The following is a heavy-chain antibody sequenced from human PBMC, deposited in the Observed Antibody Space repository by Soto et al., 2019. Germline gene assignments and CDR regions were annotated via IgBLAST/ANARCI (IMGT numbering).Heavy chain of an antibody. Sequence: SETLSLTCTVSGGSISSYYWSWIRQPAGKGLEWIGRIYTSGSTNYNPSLKSRVTMSVDTSKNQFSLKLSSVTAADTAVYYCARDGEPDFWSGYYFYYGMDVWGQGTTVTVSS. V-gene: IGHV4-4*07. J-gene: IGHJ6*02. CDR3: ARDGEPDFWSGYYFYYGMDV. CDR2: IYTSGST. CDR1: GGSISSYY. D-gene: IGHD3-3*01.